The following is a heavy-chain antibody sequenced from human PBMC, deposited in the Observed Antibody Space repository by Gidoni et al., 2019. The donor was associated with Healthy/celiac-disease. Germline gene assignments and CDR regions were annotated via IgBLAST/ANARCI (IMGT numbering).Heavy chain of an antibody. Sequence: QVQLVQSGAEVKKPGSSVKVSCKASGGTFSSYTISWVRKAPGQGLEWMGRIIPILGIANYAQKFQGRVTITADKSTSTAYMELSSLRSEDTAVYYCARDLYYYDSSGTREDAFDIWGQGTMVTVSS. CDR2: IIPILGIA. CDR3: ARDLYYYDSSGTREDAFDI. D-gene: IGHD3-22*01. J-gene: IGHJ3*02. CDR1: GGTFSSYT. V-gene: IGHV1-69*08.